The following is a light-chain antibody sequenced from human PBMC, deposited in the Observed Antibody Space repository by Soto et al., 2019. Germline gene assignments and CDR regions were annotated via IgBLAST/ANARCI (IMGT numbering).Light chain of an antibody. V-gene: IGKV1-6*01. CDR1: QDISDD. CDR3: LQNHNYPRT. J-gene: IGKJ1*01. CDR2: GAS. Sequence: AIQMTQSPSSLSESVGDRVTITCRASQDISDDVGWYQQTPGKAPKLLISGASRLQSGVPSRFSGSGSGAAFTLTITSLRPEDSATYYCLQNHNYPRTFGQGTKLEI.